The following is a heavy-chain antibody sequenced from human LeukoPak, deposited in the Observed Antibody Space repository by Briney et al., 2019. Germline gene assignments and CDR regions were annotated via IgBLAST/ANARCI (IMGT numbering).Heavy chain of an antibody. D-gene: IGHD3-22*01. CDR2: IYYSGST. V-gene: IGHV4-39*01. Sequence: SETLSLTCTVSGGSISSSSYYWGWIRQPPGRGLEWIGSIYYSGSTYYNPSLKSRVTISVDTSKNQFSLKLSSVTAADTAVYYCARYRMEYYYDSSGYYYFDYWGQGTLVTVSS. J-gene: IGHJ4*02. CDR3: ARYRMEYYYDSSGYYYFDY. CDR1: GGSISSSSYY.